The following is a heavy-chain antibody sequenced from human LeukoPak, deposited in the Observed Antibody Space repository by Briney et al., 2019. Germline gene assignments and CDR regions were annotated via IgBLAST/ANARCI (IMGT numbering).Heavy chain of an antibody. V-gene: IGHV3-21*01. CDR2: ISGSGNYI. J-gene: IGHJ4*02. D-gene: IGHD3-22*01. CDR3: ARERAQYYYDTSGYSTLGY. Sequence: GGSLRLSCAASGFTLSSYSMNWVRQAPGKGLEWVSSISGSGNYIYYADSVKGRFTISRDNANNSLYLQMNSLRAEDTAVYYCARERAQYYYDTSGYSTLGYWGQGTLVTVSS. CDR1: GFTLSSYS.